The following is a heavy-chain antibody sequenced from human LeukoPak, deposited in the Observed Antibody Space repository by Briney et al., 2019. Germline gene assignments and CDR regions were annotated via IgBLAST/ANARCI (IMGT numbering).Heavy chain of an antibody. J-gene: IGHJ3*02. Sequence: SVNVSCKASGFTFTSSAVQWVRQARGQRLEWIGWIVVGSGNTNYAQKFQERVTITRDMSTSTAYMELSSLRSEDTAVYYCAADCAAFWDSSGYYWGAFDIWGQGTMVTVSS. V-gene: IGHV1-58*01. CDR2: IVVGSGNT. CDR1: GFTFTSSA. CDR3: AADCAAFWDSSGYYWGAFDI. D-gene: IGHD3-22*01.